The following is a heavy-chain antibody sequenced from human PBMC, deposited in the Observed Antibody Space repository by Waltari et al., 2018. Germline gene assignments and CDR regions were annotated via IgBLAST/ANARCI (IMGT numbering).Heavy chain of an antibody. V-gene: IGHV4-39*01. J-gene: IGHJ4*02. CDR1: AGSISSSSYY. CDR2: IYYSGST. D-gene: IGHD6-19*01. CDR3: ARRPNSSGWSFDY. Sequence: QLQLQESGPGLVKPSATLSLTCTVSAGSISSSSYYWGLIRQPPGKGLEWIGSIYYSGSTYYNPSLKSRVTIAVDTSKNQFSMKLSAVTAADTAVYYCARRPNSSGWSFDYWGQGTLVTVSS.